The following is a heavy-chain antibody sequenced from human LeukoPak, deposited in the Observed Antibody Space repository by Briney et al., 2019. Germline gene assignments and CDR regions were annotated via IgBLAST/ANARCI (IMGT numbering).Heavy chain of an antibody. CDR2: ISSNGDNT. V-gene: IGHV3-64*01. D-gene: IGHD1-26*01. CDR1: GFTFRSYA. CDR3: ARDGVGAYNWFDP. J-gene: IGHJ5*02. Sequence: QAGGSLRFSCAAAGFTFRSYAMDWVRKAPGKGREYVLAISSNGDNTYYASSVKGRFTISRDNSKNTLYLQMGSVRVEDMAVYYCARDGVGAYNWFDPWGQGTLVTVSS.